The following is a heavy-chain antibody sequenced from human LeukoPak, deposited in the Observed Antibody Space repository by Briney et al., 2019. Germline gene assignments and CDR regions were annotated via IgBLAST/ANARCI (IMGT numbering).Heavy chain of an antibody. Sequence: GGSLRLSCAASGFTFNSYNMNWVRQAPGKGLEWVSSISSSNSYIYYADSVKGRFTISRDNAKNSLYLQMNSLRAEDTAVYHCARGLQSTMVVGGVDYWGQGTLVTVSS. CDR3: ARGLQSTMVVGGVDY. CDR1: GFTFNSYN. J-gene: IGHJ4*02. D-gene: IGHD4-23*01. CDR2: ISSSNSYI. V-gene: IGHV3-21*01.